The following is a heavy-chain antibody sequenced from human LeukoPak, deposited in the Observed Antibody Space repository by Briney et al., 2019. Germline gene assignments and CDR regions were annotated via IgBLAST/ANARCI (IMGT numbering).Heavy chain of an antibody. CDR3: GAYYDSSGYYY. V-gene: IGHV4-34*01. J-gene: IGHJ4*02. CDR2: TNHSGST. Sequence: SETLSLTCAVYGGSFSGYYWSWIRQPPGKGLEWIGETNHSGSTNYDPSLKSRVTISVDTSKNQFSLKLSSVTAADTAVYYCGAYYDSSGYYYWGQGTLVTVSS. CDR1: GGSFSGYY. D-gene: IGHD3-22*01.